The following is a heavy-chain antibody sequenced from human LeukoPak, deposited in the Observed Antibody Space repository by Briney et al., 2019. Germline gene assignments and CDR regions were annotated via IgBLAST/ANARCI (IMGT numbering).Heavy chain of an antibody. CDR2: IYTSGST. CDR1: GGSISSYY. J-gene: IGHJ6*03. V-gene: IGHV4-4*07. CDR3: ASCSGGSCYSADYYYYYMDV. D-gene: IGHD2-15*01. Sequence: SETLSLTCTVSGGSISSYYWSWLRQPAGKGLEWLGRIYTSGSTNYNPSLKSRVTMSVDTSKNQSSLKLSSVTAADTAVYYCASCSGGSCYSADYYYYYMDVWGKGTTVTVSS.